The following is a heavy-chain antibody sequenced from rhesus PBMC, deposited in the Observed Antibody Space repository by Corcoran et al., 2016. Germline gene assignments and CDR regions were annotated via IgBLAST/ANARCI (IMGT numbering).Heavy chain of an antibody. Sequence: QVQLQESGPGLVKPSETLSLTCAVSGASISCYWWSLIRLPPGKGVEWIGEINGNSGSNYYNHSPKRRVTISKDASKNQLSLMLSAGTAADTAVYYCATIRGGLDSWGQGVVVTVSS. CDR3: ATIRGGLDS. CDR1: GASISCYW. CDR2: INGNSGSN. V-gene: IGHV4-80*01. J-gene: IGHJ6*01.